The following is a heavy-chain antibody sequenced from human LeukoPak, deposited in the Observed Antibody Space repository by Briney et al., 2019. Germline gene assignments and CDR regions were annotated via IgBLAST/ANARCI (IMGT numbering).Heavy chain of an antibody. V-gene: IGHV1-8*01. D-gene: IGHD3-16*02. CDR1: GYTFTSYD. CDR2: MNPNSGNT. Sequence: GASVKVSCKASGYTFTSYDINWVRQATGLGLEWMGWMNPNSGNTGSAQRFQGRITMTRDTSISTAYMELSSLRFEDTAVYYCARGPLVRLSSSFDPWGQGTLVTVSS. CDR3: ARGPLVRLSSSFDP. J-gene: IGHJ5*02.